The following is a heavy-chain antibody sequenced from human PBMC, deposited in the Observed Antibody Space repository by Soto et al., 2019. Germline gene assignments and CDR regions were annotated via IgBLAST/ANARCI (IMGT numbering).Heavy chain of an antibody. D-gene: IGHD2-21*02. V-gene: IGHV4-31*03. Sequence: TLSLTGTVSGGSISSGGYYWSWIRKHPGKGLEWIGYIYYSGSTYYNPSLKSRVTISVDTSKNQFSLKLSSVTAADTAVYYCARVCGGDCHYGMDVWGQGTTVTVSS. CDR3: ARVCGGDCHYGMDV. J-gene: IGHJ6*02. CDR1: GGSISSGGYY. CDR2: IYYSGST.